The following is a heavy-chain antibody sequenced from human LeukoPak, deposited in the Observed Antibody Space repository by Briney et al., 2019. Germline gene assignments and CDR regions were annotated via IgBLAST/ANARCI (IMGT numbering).Heavy chain of an antibody. D-gene: IGHD4-17*01. V-gene: IGHV3-66*01. J-gene: IGHJ4*02. Sequence: GGSLRLSCAASGFTASSNYMSWVRQAPGKGLEWVSVIYSGGSTYYADSVKGRFTISRDNSKNTLYLQMNSLRAEDTAVYYCAGNDYGDYYFDYWGQGTLVTVSS. CDR1: GFTASSNY. CDR3: AGNDYGDYYFDY. CDR2: IYSGGST.